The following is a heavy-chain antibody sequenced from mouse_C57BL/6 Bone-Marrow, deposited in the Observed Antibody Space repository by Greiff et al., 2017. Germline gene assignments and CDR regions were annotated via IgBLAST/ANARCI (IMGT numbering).Heavy chain of an antibody. CDR3: ARHPLITTVVATGLYYAMDY. CDR1: GFTFSSYG. V-gene: IGHV5-6*01. Sequence: EVKLMESGGDLVKPGGSLKLSCAASGFTFSSYGMSWVRQTPDKRLEWVATISSGGSYTYYPDSVKGRFTISRDNAKNTLYLQMSSLKSEDTAMYYCARHPLITTVVATGLYYAMDYWGQGTSVTVSS. D-gene: IGHD1-1*01. J-gene: IGHJ4*01. CDR2: ISSGGSYT.